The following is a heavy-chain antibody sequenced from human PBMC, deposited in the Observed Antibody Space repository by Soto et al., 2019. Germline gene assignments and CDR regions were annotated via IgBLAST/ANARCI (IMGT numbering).Heavy chain of an antibody. CDR2: IYYSGST. D-gene: IGHD3-9*01. J-gene: IGHJ6*02. CDR1: GGSISSGDYY. CDR3: ARDHYVYDISTGYGYYYGMDV. V-gene: IGHV4-30-4*01. Sequence: QVQLQESGPGLVKPSQTLSLTCTVSGGSISSGDYYWSWIRQPPGKGLEWIGYIYYSGSTYYNPSLKSRVTISVDTSKNQFSLKLSSVTAADTAVYYCARDHYVYDISTGYGYYYGMDVWGQGTTVTVSS.